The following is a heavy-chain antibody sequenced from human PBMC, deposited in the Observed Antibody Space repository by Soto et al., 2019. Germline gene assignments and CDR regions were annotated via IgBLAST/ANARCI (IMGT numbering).Heavy chain of an antibody. CDR2: VYYSGST. J-gene: IGHJ4*02. CDR1: GGSVSSSSYY. D-gene: IGHD3-9*01. V-gene: IGHV4-39*01. Sequence: SATLSLTCAVSGGSVSSSSYYWGWVRQPPGKGLEWIGSVYYSGSTYYNPSLESRVTISVDKSKNQFSLKLMSLSAADTAVYYCGRLEGLATISYYFDYWGQGALVTVSS. CDR3: GRLEGLATISYYFDY.